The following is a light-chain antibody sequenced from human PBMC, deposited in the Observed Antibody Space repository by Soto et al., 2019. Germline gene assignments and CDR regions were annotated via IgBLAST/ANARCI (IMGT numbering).Light chain of an antibody. Sequence: EIVMTQSPATLSVSPGERATLSCRASLTVTNNYLAWYQQKAGQAPRLVIYDASTRATGIPDRFSASGSGTDFTLTISRLEPEDFAVYFCQQYASAPLTFGQGTKVDIK. CDR3: QQYASAPLT. CDR1: LTVTNNY. J-gene: IGKJ1*01. CDR2: DAS. V-gene: IGKV3-20*01.